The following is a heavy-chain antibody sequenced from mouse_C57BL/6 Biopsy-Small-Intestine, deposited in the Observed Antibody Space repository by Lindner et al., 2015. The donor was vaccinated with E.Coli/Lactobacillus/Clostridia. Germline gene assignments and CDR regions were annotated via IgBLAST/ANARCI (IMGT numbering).Heavy chain of an antibody. J-gene: IGHJ4*01. D-gene: IGHD2-3*01. CDR3: ARGWGVPYFEY. CDR2: IIPIFSTT. CDR1: GGSFSTYV. Sequence: SVKVSCKASGGSFSTYVISWVRQAPGQGLEWMGGIIPIFSTTNHAQKFQGRVTITADESTSTAYMELSSLRSEDTAVFYCARGWGVPYFEYWGQGTLVTVSS. V-gene: IGHV1-81*01.